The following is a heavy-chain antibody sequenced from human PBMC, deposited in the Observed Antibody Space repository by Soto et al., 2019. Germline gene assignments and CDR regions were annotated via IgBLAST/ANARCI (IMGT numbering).Heavy chain of an antibody. CDR2: NYYSGIT. CDR3: ARPRYPGRGYYGMDV. CDR1: GGSISSGGYY. D-gene: IGHD2-15*01. V-gene: IGHV4-31*03. J-gene: IGHJ6*02. Sequence: LSLTCTVSGGSISSGGYYWTWIRQHPGKGLEWIGYNYYSGITYYNPSLKSRVTISLDTSKNQFSLKLSSVTAADTAMYYCARPRYPGRGYYGMDVWGQGTTVTVSS.